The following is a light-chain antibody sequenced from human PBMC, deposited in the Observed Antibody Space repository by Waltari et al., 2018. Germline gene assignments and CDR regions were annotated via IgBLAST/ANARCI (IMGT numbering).Light chain of an antibody. CDR1: QGIRND. CDR3: LQHNGFPRT. Sequence: DIQMTPSPSSRSACVGERVTITCRASQGIRNDLGWFQQKPGEAPKRLIYASSSLQIGVPSRFSGSGSGTEFTLTISSLQPEDFATYYCLQHNGFPRTFGQGTKVEI. J-gene: IGKJ1*01. CDR2: ASS. V-gene: IGKV1-17*01.